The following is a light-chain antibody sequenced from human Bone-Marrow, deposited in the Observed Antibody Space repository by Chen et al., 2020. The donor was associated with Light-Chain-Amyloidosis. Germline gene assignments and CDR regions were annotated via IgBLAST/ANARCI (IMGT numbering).Light chain of an antibody. V-gene: IGLV3-25*03. J-gene: IGLJ2*01. CDR1: DLPTKY. CDR2: RDT. Sequence: SYELTQPPSVSVSPGQTARITCSGDDLPTKYAYWYQQKQGQAPVLVIHRDTERPSGISERFSGSSSGTTATLTISGVQAEDEADYHCQSADSSRTYEVIFGGVTKLTVL. CDR3: QSADSSRTYEVI.